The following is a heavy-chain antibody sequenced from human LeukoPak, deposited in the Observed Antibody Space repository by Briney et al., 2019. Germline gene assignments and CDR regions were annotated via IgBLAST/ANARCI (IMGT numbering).Heavy chain of an antibody. Sequence: PGGSLRLSCAASGFTFSSYAMSWVRQAPGKGLGWVSAISGSGGSPSYADSVKGRFTISRDNSKNTLYLQMNSLRAEDTAVYYCAKSPQISGYDFWSGSILRYYYYGMDVWGQGTTVTVSS. CDR3: AKSPQISGYDFWSGSILRYYYYGMDV. CDR1: GFTFSSYA. J-gene: IGHJ6*02. D-gene: IGHD3-3*01. V-gene: IGHV3-23*01. CDR2: ISGSGGSP.